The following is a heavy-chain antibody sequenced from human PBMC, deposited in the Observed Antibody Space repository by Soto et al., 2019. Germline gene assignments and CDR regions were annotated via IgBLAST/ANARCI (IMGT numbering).Heavy chain of an antibody. Sequence: GGSLRLSCAASGFNFDDYAMHWVRQIPGKGLEWVSGISWESGSIGYADSVKGRFTISRDNAKNTLYLQMNSLRAEDTAVYYCARDPGYRYFDYWGQGTLVTVSS. CDR3: ARDPGYRYFDY. J-gene: IGHJ4*02. CDR2: ISWESGSI. V-gene: IGHV3-9*01. CDR1: GFNFDDYA. D-gene: IGHD5-12*01.